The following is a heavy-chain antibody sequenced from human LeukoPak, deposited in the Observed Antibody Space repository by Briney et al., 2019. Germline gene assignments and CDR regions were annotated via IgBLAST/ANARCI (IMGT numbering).Heavy chain of an antibody. V-gene: IGHV4-59*01. CDR2: ISNSGYT. CDR3: ARGCGGSCYGAFDS. J-gene: IGHJ4*02. D-gene: IGHD2-15*01. Sequence: PSETLSLTCTVSGGSISIYYWTWIRQPPGKELEWIAYISNSGYTNYNPSLKGRVTISVDPSKNQFSLRLNSVTAADTAVYYCARGCGGSCYGAFDSWGQGTLVTVSS. CDR1: GGSISIYY.